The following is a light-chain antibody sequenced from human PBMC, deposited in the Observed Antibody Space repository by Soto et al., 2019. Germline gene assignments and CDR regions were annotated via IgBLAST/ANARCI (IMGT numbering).Light chain of an antibody. CDR1: ERIYSAY. V-gene: IGKV3-20*01. CDR2: GTS. J-gene: IGKJ5*01. CDR3: QQYGNSPIT. Sequence: EVVLTQSPGTLSLSRCERATLSCRASERIYSAYLGWYQQKPGQAPRLLIYGTSSRATGIPDRFSGSGSGTDFTLTISRLEPEDFAVYYCQQYGNSPITFGQGRRLEIK.